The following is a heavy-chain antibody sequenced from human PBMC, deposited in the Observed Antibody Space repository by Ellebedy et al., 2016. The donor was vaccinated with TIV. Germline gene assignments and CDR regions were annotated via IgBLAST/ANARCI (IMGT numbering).Heavy chain of an antibody. CDR1: GFTFSIYS. CDR3: ASQGRMNSGGA. Sequence: GESLKISCAASGFTFSIYSMNWFRQTPERGLEWVASITSNSRYIYYADSVKGRFTISRDNAKNSLYLQMNSLRVDDTAIYYCASQGRMNSGGAWGQGTLVSVSS. V-gene: IGHV3-21*01. J-gene: IGHJ5*02. D-gene: IGHD1-7*01. CDR2: ITSNSRYI.